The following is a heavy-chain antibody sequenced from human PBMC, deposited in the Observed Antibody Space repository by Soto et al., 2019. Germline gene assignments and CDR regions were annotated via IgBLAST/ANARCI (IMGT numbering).Heavy chain of an antibody. V-gene: IGHV1-69*12. CDR1: GGTFSSYA. D-gene: IGHD5-12*01. J-gene: IGHJ6*04. Sequence: QVQLVQSGAEVKKPGSSVKVSCKASGGTFSSYAISWVRQAPGQGLEWMGGIIPIFGTANYAQTFQGRGTITADESTSTALMALSSLRSEDTAVYYCAGSVAKYYHNGMDVWGKGTTVTASS. CDR3: AGSVAKYYHNGMDV. CDR2: IIPIFGTA.